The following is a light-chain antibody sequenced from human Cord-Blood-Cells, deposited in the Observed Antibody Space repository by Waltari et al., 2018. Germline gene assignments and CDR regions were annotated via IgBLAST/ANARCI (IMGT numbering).Light chain of an antibody. Sequence: YELTQPPSVSVSPGQTASITCAGDKLGDNYACWYQQKPGQSPVLVIYQDSKRPSGIPERFSGSNSGNTATLTISGTQAMDEADYYCQAWDSSTYVFGTGTKVTVL. J-gene: IGLJ1*01. CDR2: QDS. CDR1: KLGDNY. CDR3: QAWDSSTYV. V-gene: IGLV3-1*01.